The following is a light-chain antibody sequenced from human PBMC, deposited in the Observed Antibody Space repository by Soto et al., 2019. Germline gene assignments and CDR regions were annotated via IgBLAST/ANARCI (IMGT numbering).Light chain of an antibody. Sequence: EIVLTQSPGTLSLSPGERTTLSCRASQSVSSSYLAWYQQTPGQAPRLLIYGASSRATGIPDRFSGSGSGTDVTLTISRLEPEDFAVYYCQQYGSSLTWTFGQGTKVDIK. CDR1: QSVSSSY. CDR2: GAS. CDR3: QQYGSSLTWT. J-gene: IGKJ1*01. V-gene: IGKV3-20*01.